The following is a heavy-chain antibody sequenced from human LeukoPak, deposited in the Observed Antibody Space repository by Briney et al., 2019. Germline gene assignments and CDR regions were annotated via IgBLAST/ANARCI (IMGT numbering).Heavy chain of an antibody. CDR1: GFTFSSYG. CDR2: ISYDGSNK. D-gene: IGHD6-13*01. J-gene: IGHJ4*02. CDR3: AKDLAAADHFDY. Sequence: PGGSLRLSCAASGFTFSSYGMHWVRQAPGKGLEWVAVISYDGSNKYYADSVKGRFTISRDNSKNTLYLQMNSLRAEDTAVYYCAKDLAAADHFDYWGQGTLVTVSS. V-gene: IGHV3-30*18.